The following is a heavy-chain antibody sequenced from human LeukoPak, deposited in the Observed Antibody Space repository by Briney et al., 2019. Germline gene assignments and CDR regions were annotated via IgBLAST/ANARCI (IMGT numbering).Heavy chain of an antibody. D-gene: IGHD3-10*01. V-gene: IGHV3-30*04. CDR1: GFTFSSYA. Sequence: GGSLRLSCAASGFTFSSYAMHWVRQAPGKGLEWVAVISYDGGNKYYADSVKGRFTISRDNSKNTVYLQMNSLRAEDTALYYCAKDSGSIHFMDWGQGILVTVSS. CDR2: ISYDGGNK. CDR3: AKDSGSIHFMD. J-gene: IGHJ4*02.